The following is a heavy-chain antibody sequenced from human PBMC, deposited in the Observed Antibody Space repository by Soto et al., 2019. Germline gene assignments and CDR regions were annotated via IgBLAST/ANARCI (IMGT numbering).Heavy chain of an antibody. CDR2: TRNKANSYTT. CDR3: ASFAI. D-gene: IGHD2-2*01. J-gene: IGHJ4*02. V-gene: IGHV3-72*01. Sequence: GGSLRLSCAASGFTFSDHYMDWVRQAPGKGLEWVGRTRNKANSYTTEYAASVKGRFTISRDDSKDSLYLQMNSLKTEDTAVYYCASFAIWGQGTLVTVSS. CDR1: GFTFSDHY.